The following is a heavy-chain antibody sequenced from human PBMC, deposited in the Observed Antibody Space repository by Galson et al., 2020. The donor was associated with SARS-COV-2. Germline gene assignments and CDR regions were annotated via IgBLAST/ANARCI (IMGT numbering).Heavy chain of an antibody. V-gene: IGHV5-51*01. J-gene: IGHJ6*02. CDR2: IYPGDSDT. Sequence: GESLKISCKGSGYSFSSYCIGWVRQMPEKGLEWMGIIYPGDSDTRYSPSFQGQVTISADKSITTAYLHWSSLKASDTAIYYCARQAPVEGSWADDISGHYYGMDVWGQGTTVTVSS. CDR3: ARQAPVEGSWADDISGHYYGMDV. D-gene: IGHD3-10*01. CDR1: GYSFSSYC.